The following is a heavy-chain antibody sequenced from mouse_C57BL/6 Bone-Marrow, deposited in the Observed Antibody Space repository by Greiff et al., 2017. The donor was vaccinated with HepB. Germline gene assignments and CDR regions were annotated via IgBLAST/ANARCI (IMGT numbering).Heavy chain of an antibody. D-gene: IGHD3-2*02. J-gene: IGHJ4*01. CDR3: ARYSSGPLYYAMDY. Sequence: VQLQQSGAELVKPGASVKMSCKASGYTFTSYWITWVKQRPGQGLEWIGDIYPGSGSTNYNEKFKSKATLTVDTSSSTAYMQLSSLTSEDSAVYYCARYSSGPLYYAMDYWGQGTSVTVSS. CDR2: IYPGSGST. V-gene: IGHV1-55*01. CDR1: GYTFTSYW.